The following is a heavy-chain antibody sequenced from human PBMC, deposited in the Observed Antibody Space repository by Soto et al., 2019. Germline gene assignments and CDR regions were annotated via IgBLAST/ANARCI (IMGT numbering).Heavy chain of an antibody. CDR3: ARDRPFWGGSYVVFAYKYGMDV. CDR1: GFTFSSYG. Sequence: QVQLVESGGGVVQPGGSLRLSCAASGFTFSSYGMHWVRQAPGKGLQWVALVWYDGSNQYYADSVKGRFTISRDNSNTTLHLQLNSLGAEDTAVYFCARDRPFWGGSYVVFAYKYGMDVWGQGTTVTVSS. J-gene: IGHJ6*02. CDR2: VWYDGSNQ. D-gene: IGHD3-3*01. V-gene: IGHV3-33*01.